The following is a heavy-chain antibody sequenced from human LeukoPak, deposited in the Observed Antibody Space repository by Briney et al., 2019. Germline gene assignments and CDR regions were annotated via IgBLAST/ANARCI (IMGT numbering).Heavy chain of an antibody. CDR3: ARESTMLVVAGYFYGMDV. V-gene: IGHV1-46*01. D-gene: IGHD3-22*01. CDR2: INPSGGST. J-gene: IGHJ6*02. Sequence: ASVKVSCKASGYTFTSYYMHWVRQAPGQGLEWMGIINPSGGSTSYAQKFQGRVTMTRDTSTSTVYMVLSSLRSEDTAVYYCARESTMLVVAGYFYGMDVWGQGTTVTVSS. CDR1: GYTFTSYY.